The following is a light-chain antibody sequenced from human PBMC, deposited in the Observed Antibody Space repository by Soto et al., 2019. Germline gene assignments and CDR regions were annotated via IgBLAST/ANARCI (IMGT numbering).Light chain of an antibody. J-gene: IGLJ1*01. CDR2: VVT. CDR1: SIDVGDSDF. Sequence: QSSLTNPRSVSGSPGQSVTISCTGTSIDVGDSDFVSWYQQHPGKAPKLMIYVVTKRPSGVPDRFSGSKSGNTASLTISGLQDEDEADYYCSSFAATHTYIFGTGTKATGL. V-gene: IGLV2-11*01. CDR3: SSFAATHTYI.